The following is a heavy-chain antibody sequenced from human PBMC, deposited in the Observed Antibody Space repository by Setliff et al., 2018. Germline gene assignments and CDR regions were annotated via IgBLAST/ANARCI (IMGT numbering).Heavy chain of an antibody. CDR3: AKSPIALWLGDQYYYYMGV. CDR2: INTNTGNP. J-gene: IGHJ6*03. V-gene: IGHV7-4-1*02. Sequence: ASVKVSCKASKYTFNSYAMNWVRQAPGQGLEWMGWINTNTGNPSYAQGFTGRFVFSLDTSTNTAYMELRSLRSDDTAVYYCAKSPIALWLGDQYYYYMGVWGKGTTVTASS. CDR1: KYTFNSYA. D-gene: IGHD3-10*01.